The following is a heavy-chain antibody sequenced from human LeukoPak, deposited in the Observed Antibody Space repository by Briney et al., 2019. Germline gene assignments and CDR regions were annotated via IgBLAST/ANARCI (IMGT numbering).Heavy chain of an antibody. CDR1: GGSISSSNW. J-gene: IGHJ4*02. CDR3: ARASTTMVRGFDY. CDR2: IYHSGST. D-gene: IGHD3-10*01. Sequence: SGTLSLTCAVSGGSISSSNWWSWVRQPPGKGLEWIGEIYHSGSTNYNPSLKSRVTISVDKSKNQFSLKLSSVTAADTAVYYCARASTTMVRGFDYWGQGTLVTVSS. V-gene: IGHV4-4*02.